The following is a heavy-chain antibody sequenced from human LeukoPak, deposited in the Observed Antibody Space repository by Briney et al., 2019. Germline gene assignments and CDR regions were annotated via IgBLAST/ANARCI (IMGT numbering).Heavy chain of an antibody. CDR2: IHYSGST. Sequence: SETLSLTCTVSGGSISSGGYSWSWIRQHPGKGLEWIGYIHYSGSTYYNPSLKSRVTISVDTSKNQFSLKLSSVTAADTAVYYCASLYYYDSSGYYFGDAFDIWGQGTMVTVSS. CDR3: ASLYYYDSSGYYFGDAFDI. D-gene: IGHD3-22*01. CDR1: GGSISSGGYS. J-gene: IGHJ3*02. V-gene: IGHV4-31*03.